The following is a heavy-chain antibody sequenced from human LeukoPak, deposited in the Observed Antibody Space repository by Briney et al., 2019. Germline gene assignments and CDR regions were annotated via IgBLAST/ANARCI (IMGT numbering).Heavy chain of an antibody. CDR1: GFTFSSYT. V-gene: IGHV3-23*01. J-gene: IGHJ4*02. CDR3: ARDFSGYDDY. CDR2: IGGSGGNT. D-gene: IGHD3-22*01. Sequence: PGGSLRLSCAASGFTFSSYTMSWVRQAPGKGLEWVSAIGGSGGNTYYADSVKGRFTISRDNSKNILYLQMNSLRVEDTAVYYCARDFSGYDDYWGQGTLVTVSS.